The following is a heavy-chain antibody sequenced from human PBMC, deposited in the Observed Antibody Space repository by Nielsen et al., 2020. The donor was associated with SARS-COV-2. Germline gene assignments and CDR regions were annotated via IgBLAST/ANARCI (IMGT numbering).Heavy chain of an antibody. CDR3: ARESSGYDHYNYGMDV. CDR1: GGSLSSRNYY. D-gene: IGHD5-12*01. CDR2: IYYSGSV. V-gene: IGHV4-39*07. J-gene: IGHJ6*02. Sequence: SETLSLTCTVSGGSLSSRNYYWGWIRQPPGKGLEWIGTIYYSGSVSYNPSLRSRVTISVDTSKNQFSLSLRSVTAADTAVYYCARESSGYDHYNYGMDVWGQGTTVTVSS.